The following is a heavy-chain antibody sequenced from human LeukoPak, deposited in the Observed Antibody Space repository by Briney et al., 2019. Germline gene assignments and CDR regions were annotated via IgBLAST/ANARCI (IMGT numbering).Heavy chain of an antibody. CDR2: VSFDGSKK. CDR1: GFTFSNYA. J-gene: IGHJ4*01. V-gene: IGHV3-30-3*01. CDR3: TRAKRGPFDY. Sequence: PGWSLRLSCADSGFTFSNYAIHWVRQAPGKGLDWVAVVSFDGSKKYYADSVKGRFTISRDNSKNTLYLLMNTLRPDDTAVYYCTRAKRGPFDYWGQGTLVTVSS.